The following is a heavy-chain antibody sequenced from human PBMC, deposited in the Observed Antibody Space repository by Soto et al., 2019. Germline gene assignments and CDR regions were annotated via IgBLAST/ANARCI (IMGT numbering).Heavy chain of an antibody. D-gene: IGHD3-3*01. CDR3: ASHYYDFWSGYSWWYYP. CDR1: GGSISSSSYY. V-gene: IGHV4-39*01. CDR2: IYYSGST. J-gene: IGHJ5*02. Sequence: SETLSLTCTVSGGSISSSSYYWGWIRQPPGKGLEWIGSIYYSGSTYYNPSLKSRVTISVDTSKNQFSLKLSSVTAADTAVYYCASHYYDFWSGYSWWYYPWGQGTLVTVSS.